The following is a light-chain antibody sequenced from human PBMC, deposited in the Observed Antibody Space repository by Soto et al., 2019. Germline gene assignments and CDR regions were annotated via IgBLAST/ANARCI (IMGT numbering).Light chain of an antibody. J-gene: IGKJ2*01. CDR2: DAS. Sequence: EIVLTQSPATLSLSPGERATLSCGASQSATSSYLAWYQQKPGLAPRLLISDASSTATGIPDRFSGSGSGTDFTLTISRLEPEDFGVYYCQQYGSSPWTFGQGTKLEIK. V-gene: IGKV3D-20*01. CDR3: QQYGSSPWT. CDR1: QSATSSY.